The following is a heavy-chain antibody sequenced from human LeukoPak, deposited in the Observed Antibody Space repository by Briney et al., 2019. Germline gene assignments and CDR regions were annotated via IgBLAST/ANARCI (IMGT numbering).Heavy chain of an antibody. J-gene: IGHJ4*02. CDR2: IWYDGSNK. CDR3: ARGGSTSSNPFC. CDR1: GFTFSSYG. D-gene: IGHD2-2*01. Sequence: PGGSLRLSCAASGFTFSSYGMHWVRQAPGKGLEWVAVIWYDGSNKYYADSVKGRFTISRDNSKNTLYLQMNSLRAEDTAVYYCARGGSTSSNPFCWGQGTLVTVSS. V-gene: IGHV3-33*01.